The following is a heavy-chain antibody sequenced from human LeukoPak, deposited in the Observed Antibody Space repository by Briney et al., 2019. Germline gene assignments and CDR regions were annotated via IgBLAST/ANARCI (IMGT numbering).Heavy chain of an antibody. V-gene: IGHV4-4*07. CDR2: IYTSGST. CDR1: GGSISSYY. CDR3: ARATHYGDYAGTFDY. Sequence: PSETLSVTCTVSGGSISSYYWSWIRQPAGKGPEWIGRIYTSGSTNYNPSLKSRVTMSVDTSKNQFSLKLSSVTAADTAVYYCARATHYGDYAGTFDYWGQGTLVTVSS. D-gene: IGHD4-17*01. J-gene: IGHJ4*02.